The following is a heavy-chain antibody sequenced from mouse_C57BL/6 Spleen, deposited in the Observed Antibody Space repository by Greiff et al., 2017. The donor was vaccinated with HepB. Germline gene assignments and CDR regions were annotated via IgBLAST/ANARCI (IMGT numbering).Heavy chain of an antibody. CDR1: GYTFTSYW. V-gene: IGHV1-52*01. Sequence: QVQLQQPGAELVRPGSSVKLSCKASGYTFTSYWMHWVKQRPIQGLEWIGNIDPSDSETHYNQKFKDKATLTVDKSSSTAYMQLSSLTSEDSAVYYCARGCYYGSRYAMDYWGQGTSVTVSS. CDR2: IDPSDSET. CDR3: ARGCYYGSRYAMDY. J-gene: IGHJ4*01. D-gene: IGHD1-1*01.